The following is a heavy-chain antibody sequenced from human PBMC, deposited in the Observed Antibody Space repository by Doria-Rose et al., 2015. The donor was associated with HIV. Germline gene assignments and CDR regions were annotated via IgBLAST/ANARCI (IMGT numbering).Heavy chain of an antibody. J-gene: IGHJ4*02. V-gene: IGHV2-26*01. CDR1: GVSLSSPGMG. CDR2: MFSDDER. D-gene: IGHD6-13*01. Sequence: QVTLKESGPVLVKPTETLTLTCTVSGVSLSSPGMGVSWIRQPPGKALEWLANMFSDDERSYKPSLKSRLTISRGTSKSQVLLTMTDMDPVDTATYYCARIKSSRWYHKYYFDFWGQGTLVIVSA. CDR3: ARIKSSRWYHKYYFDF.